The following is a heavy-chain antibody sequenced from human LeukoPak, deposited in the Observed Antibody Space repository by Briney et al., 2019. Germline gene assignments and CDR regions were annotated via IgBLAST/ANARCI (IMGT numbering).Heavy chain of an antibody. D-gene: IGHD6-19*01. CDR2: FSASDGSR. V-gene: IGHV3-23*01. CDR3: AKAVAGTPNDAFDI. Sequence: GGSLRLFCEASGFSFSSYGMSWVRQAPGEGLEWVSGFSASDGSRYYADSVKGRFTISRDNSKNTLYLQMNSLRAEDTAVYYCAKAVAGTPNDAFDIWGQGTMVTVSS. J-gene: IGHJ3*02. CDR1: GFSFSSYG.